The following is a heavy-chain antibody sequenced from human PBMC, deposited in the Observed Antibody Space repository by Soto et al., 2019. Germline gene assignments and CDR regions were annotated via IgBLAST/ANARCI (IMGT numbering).Heavy chain of an antibody. CDR1: GYTFTSYA. J-gene: IGHJ6*02. CDR2: INAGNGNT. Sequence: QVQLVQSGAEGKKPGASVKVSCKASGYTFTSYAMHWVRQAPGQRLEWMGWINAGNGNTKYSQKVQGRVTITRDTSASTAYMELSSLSSEDTAVYYCARDFITGPLTEYYYYGMDVWGQATTVTVSS. CDR3: ARDFITGPLTEYYYYGMDV. V-gene: IGHV1-3*01. D-gene: IGHD1-20*01.